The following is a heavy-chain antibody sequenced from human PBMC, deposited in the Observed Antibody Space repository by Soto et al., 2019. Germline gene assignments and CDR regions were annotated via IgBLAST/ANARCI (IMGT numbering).Heavy chain of an antibody. CDR1: GFTFSRFA. Sequence: PGGSLRLSCAASGFTFSRFAIHWVRQAPGKGLEWVAVISKEGSVKYYADSVKGRFTISRDNSESTLFLQMNSLTNEDTAVYHCTRSRSGAVPGSLGFWGQGTLVTVSS. D-gene: IGHD3-10*01. CDR3: TRSRSGAVPGSLGF. J-gene: IGHJ4*02. V-gene: IGHV3-30-3*01. CDR2: ISKEGSVK.